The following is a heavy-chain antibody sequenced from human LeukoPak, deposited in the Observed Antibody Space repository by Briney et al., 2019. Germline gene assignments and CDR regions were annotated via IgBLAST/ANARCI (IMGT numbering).Heavy chain of an antibody. D-gene: IGHD2-2*01. Sequence: ASVKVSCKASGYTFTSYGITWVRQAPGQGLEWMGWINTYNGNTNYAQQLQGRVTMTTDTSTSTAYMELRSLRSDDTAVYYCARDWTVVVPAAHWGQGTLVTVSS. CDR3: ARDWTVVVPAAH. V-gene: IGHV1-18*01. CDR1: GYTFTSYG. J-gene: IGHJ4*02. CDR2: INTYNGNT.